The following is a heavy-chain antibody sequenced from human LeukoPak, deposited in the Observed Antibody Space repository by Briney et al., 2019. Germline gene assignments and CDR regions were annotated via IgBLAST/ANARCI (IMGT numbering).Heavy chain of an antibody. J-gene: IGHJ4*02. Sequence: ASVNVSCKASGYTFTSYGISWVRQAPGQGLEWMGWISAYNGNTNYAQKLQGRVTMTTDTSTSTAYMELRSLRSDDTAVYYCARDRLIGEAPDYWGQGTLVTVSS. CDR1: GYTFTSYG. CDR3: ARDRLIGEAPDY. V-gene: IGHV1-18*01. D-gene: IGHD3-16*01. CDR2: ISAYNGNT.